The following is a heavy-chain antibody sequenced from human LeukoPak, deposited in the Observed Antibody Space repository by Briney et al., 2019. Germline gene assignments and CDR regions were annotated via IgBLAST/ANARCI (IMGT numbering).Heavy chain of an antibody. V-gene: IGHV1-69*04. CDR2: IIPILGIA. Sequence: SVKVSCKASGGTFSSYAISWVRQAPGQGLEWMGRIIPILGIANYAQKFQGRVTITADKSTSTAYMELSSLRSEDTAVYYCARAYRSSTSCSGPPHFDYWGQGALVTVSS. CDR3: ARAYRSSTSCSGPPHFDY. J-gene: IGHJ4*02. CDR1: GGTFSSYA. D-gene: IGHD2-2*01.